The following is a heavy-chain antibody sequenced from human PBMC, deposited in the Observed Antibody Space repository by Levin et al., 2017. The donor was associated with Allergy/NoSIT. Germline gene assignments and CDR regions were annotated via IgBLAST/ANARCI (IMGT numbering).Heavy chain of an antibody. CDR3: ARPRSHSWSFNY. V-gene: IGHV3-30*04. J-gene: IGHJ4*02. Sequence: GESLKISCAASGFTFSTYAMHWVRQAPGKGLEWVAFISFDGNNKYYADSVKGRFTISRDNSKNTLYLQMNSLRVEDTSVYYCARPRSHSWSFNYWGQGTLVTVSS. CDR2: ISFDGNNK. CDR1: GFTFSTYA. D-gene: IGHD6-13*01.